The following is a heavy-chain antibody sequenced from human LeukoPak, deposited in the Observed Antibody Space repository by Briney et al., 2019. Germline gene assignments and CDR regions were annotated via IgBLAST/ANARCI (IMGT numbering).Heavy chain of an antibody. J-gene: IGHJ4*02. Sequence: PSETLSLTCTVSGGSISSYYWSWIRQPAGKGLEWIGRTYTSGSTNYNPSLKSRVTMSVDTSKNQFSLKLSSVTAADTAVYYCARMFYSNYLYYFDYWGQGTLVTVSS. V-gene: IGHV4-4*07. CDR1: GGSISSYY. CDR3: ARMFYSNYLYYFDY. CDR2: TYTSGST. D-gene: IGHD4-11*01.